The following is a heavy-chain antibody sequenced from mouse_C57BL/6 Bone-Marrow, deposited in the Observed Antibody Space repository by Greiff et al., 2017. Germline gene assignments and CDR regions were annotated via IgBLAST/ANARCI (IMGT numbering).Heavy chain of an antibody. V-gene: IGHV14-4*01. CDR3: TTSTTVVPYAMDY. J-gene: IGHJ4*01. D-gene: IGHD1-1*01. CDR1: GFNIKDDY. Sequence: EVQLQQSGAELVRPGASVKLSCTASGFNIKDDYMHWVKQRPEQGLEWIGWIDPENGDTEYASNFQGKATITADTSSNTAYLQLSSLTSEDTAVYYCTTSTTVVPYAMDYWGQGTSVTVSS. CDR2: IDPENGDT.